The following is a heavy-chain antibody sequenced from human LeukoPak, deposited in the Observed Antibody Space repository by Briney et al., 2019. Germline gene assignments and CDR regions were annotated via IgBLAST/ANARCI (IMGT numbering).Heavy chain of an antibody. CDR1: GGSISSYY. Sequence: SETLSLTCTVSGGSISSYYWSWIRQPAGKGLEWIGRIYTSGSTNYNPSLKSRVTMSVDTSKNQFSLKLSSVTAAGTAVYYCASGPRRGYYGSGSYHNWFDPWGQGTLVTVSS. J-gene: IGHJ5*02. D-gene: IGHD3-10*01. CDR2: IYTSGST. CDR3: ASGPRRGYYGSGSYHNWFDP. V-gene: IGHV4-4*07.